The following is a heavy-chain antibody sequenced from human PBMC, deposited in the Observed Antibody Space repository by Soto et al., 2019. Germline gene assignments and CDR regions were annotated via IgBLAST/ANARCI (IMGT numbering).Heavy chain of an antibody. J-gene: IGHJ5*02. Sequence: ASVKVSCKASGGTFSSYAISWVRQAPGQGLEWMGGIIPIFGTANYAQKFQGRVTITADESTSTAYMELSSLRAEDTAVYYCAREAIAGRDWFDHWGQGTLVTVSS. D-gene: IGHD6-13*01. CDR3: AREAIAGRDWFDH. V-gene: IGHV1-69*13. CDR2: IIPIFGTA. CDR1: GGTFSSYA.